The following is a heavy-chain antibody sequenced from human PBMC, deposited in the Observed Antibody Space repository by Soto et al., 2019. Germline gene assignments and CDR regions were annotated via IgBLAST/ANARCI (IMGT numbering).Heavy chain of an antibody. J-gene: IGHJ6*03. Sequence: EVQLAESGGGLAQPGGSLRLSCAASGFTLIGYAMDWVRQAPGKGLEYVSGISSNGVCTYYANSVQGRFTISRDNSKHTVYLQMGSLRPEAMAVYYCARRARPDFYYMDVWGKGTTVTVSS. D-gene: IGHD6-6*01. V-gene: IGHV3-64*01. CDR1: GFTLIGYA. CDR2: ISSNGVCT. CDR3: ARRARPDFYYMDV.